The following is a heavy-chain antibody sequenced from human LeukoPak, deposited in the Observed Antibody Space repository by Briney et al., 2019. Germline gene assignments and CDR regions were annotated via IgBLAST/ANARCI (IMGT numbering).Heavy chain of an antibody. CDR2: IYYSGST. CDR3: ARGLTHYGGRVFDY. D-gene: IGHD4-23*01. V-gene: IGHV4-61*08. Sequence: SETLSLTCTVSGGSISNGDYYWSWIRQPPGKGLEWIGYIYYSGSTNYNPSLKSRVTISVDTSKNQFSLKLSSVTAADTAVYYCARGLTHYGGRVFDYWGQGTLVTVSS. J-gene: IGHJ4*02. CDR1: GGSISNGDYY.